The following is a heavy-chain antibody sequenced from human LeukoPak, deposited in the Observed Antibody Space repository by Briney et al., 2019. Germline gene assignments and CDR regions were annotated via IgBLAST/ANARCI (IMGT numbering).Heavy chain of an antibody. CDR2: IYYSGST. D-gene: IGHD6-19*01. CDR1: GGSISSSRYY. Sequence: SETLSLTCTVSGGSISSSRYYWGWIRQPPGKGLEWIGSIYYSGSTYYNPSLKSRVTISVDTSKNQFSLKLSSVTAADTAVYYCARWWLVPHFYYWGQGTLVTVSS. CDR3: ARWWLVPHFYY. V-gene: IGHV4-39*01. J-gene: IGHJ4*02.